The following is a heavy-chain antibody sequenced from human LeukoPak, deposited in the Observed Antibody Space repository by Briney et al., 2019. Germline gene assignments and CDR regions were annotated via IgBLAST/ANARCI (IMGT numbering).Heavy chain of an antibody. CDR3: ARDYSSSWYRGWNAFDI. D-gene: IGHD6-13*01. Sequence: GSLRLSCAASGFTFSSYWMHWVRQAPGKGLVWVSRINSDGSSTSYADSVKGRFTISRDNAKNTLYLQMNSLRAEDTAVYYCARDYSSSWYRGWNAFDIWGQGTMVTVSS. V-gene: IGHV3-74*01. CDR1: GFTFSSYW. CDR2: INSDGSST. J-gene: IGHJ3*02.